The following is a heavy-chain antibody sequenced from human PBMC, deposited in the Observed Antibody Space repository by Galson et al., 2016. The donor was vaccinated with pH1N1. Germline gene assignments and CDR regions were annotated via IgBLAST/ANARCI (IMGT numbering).Heavy chain of an antibody. CDR1: GFTFNNYW. D-gene: IGHD7-27*01. Sequence: LRLSGAASGFTFNNYWMYWVRQAPGKGLVWVSRISPDGTDTLNADSVRGRFTITRDNSKNTLFLQMNSLGAEDTAMYYCTAYNWGSPFDVWGQGAMVTV. CDR3: TAYNWGSPFDV. J-gene: IGHJ3*01. V-gene: IGHV3-74*01. CDR2: ISPDGTDT.